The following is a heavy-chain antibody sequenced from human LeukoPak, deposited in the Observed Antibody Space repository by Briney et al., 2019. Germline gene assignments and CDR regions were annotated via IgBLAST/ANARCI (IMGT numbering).Heavy chain of an antibody. CDR3: AREETYGSGSPPDY. CDR2: ISTHNGNT. V-gene: IGHV1-18*01. CDR1: GYTFTSYG. D-gene: IGHD3-10*01. J-gene: IGHJ4*02. Sequence: ASVKVSCTASGYTFTSYGISWVRQAPGQGLEWMGWISTHNGNTNYAQKVQGRVTMTTDTSTSTAYMELRSLRSDDTALYYCAREETYGSGSPPDYWGQGTLVTVSS.